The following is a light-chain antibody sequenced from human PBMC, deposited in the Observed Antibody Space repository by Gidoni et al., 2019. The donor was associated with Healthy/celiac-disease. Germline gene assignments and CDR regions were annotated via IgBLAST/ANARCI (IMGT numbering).Light chain of an antibody. V-gene: IGKV1-6*01. Sequence: AIHTTQSPTSPSATVGDKVTITCRASQGIRNDLGWYQQKPGKAPKLLIYAASTLHSGVPSRFSGSGSGTDFTLTISSLEPEDVATYYCLQDYNYPWTFGRGTKVEIK. CDR3: LQDYNYPWT. CDR1: QGIRND. J-gene: IGKJ1*01. CDR2: AAS.